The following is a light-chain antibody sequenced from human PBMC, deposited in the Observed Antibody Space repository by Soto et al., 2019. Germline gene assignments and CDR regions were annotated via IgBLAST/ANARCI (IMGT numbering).Light chain of an antibody. V-gene: IGKV3-15*01. Sequence: EIVMTQSPATLSXXPXXXXTXXXRASQSVSSNLAWYQQKPGQAPRLLIYGASTRATGIPARFSGSGSGTEFTLTISSLQSEDFAVYYCQQYNNWPTWTFGQGTKVDIK. J-gene: IGKJ1*01. CDR2: GAS. CDR3: QQYNNWPTWT. CDR1: QSVSSN.